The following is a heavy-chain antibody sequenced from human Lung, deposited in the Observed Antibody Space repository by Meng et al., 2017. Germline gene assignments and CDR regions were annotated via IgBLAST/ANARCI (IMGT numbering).Heavy chain of an antibody. CDR3: ARGPTTMAHDFDY. CDR1: GGSFSDNY. V-gene: IGHV4-34*01. Sequence: QVELQQWGAGVLMVREALFLICVVSGGSFSDNYWSRIRQPPGKGLEWIGEINHSGSTNYNPSLESRATISVDTSQNNLSLKLSSVTVADSAVYYCARGPTTMAHDFDYWGQGTLVTASS. D-gene: IGHD4-11*01. CDR2: INHSGST. J-gene: IGHJ4*02.